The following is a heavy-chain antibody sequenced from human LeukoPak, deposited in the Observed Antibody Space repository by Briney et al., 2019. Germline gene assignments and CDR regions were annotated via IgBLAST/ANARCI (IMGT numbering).Heavy chain of an antibody. CDR2: ISYDGSNK. J-gene: IGHJ6*02. CDR3: AKDLSGSYYPYYYYGMNV. CDR1: GFTFSSYG. D-gene: IGHD1-26*01. Sequence: PGRSLRLSCAASGFTFSSYGMHWVRQAPGKGLEWVAVISYDGSNKYYADSVKGRFTISGDNSKNTLYLQMNSLRAEDTAVYYCAKDLSGSYYPYYYYGMNVWGQGTTVTVSS. V-gene: IGHV3-30*18.